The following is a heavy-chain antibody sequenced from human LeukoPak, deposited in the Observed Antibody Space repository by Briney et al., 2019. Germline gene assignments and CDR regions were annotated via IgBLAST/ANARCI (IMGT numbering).Heavy chain of an antibody. V-gene: IGHV4-59*01. CDR1: GGSITSYY. Sequence: SETLSLTCTVSGGSITSYYWSWIRQPPGKGLEWIGYIYYSGSTNYNPSLKSRVTISVDTSKNQFSLKLSSVTAADTAVYYCARGGEMAPYYFDYWGQGTLVTVSS. J-gene: IGHJ4*02. D-gene: IGHD5-24*01. CDR3: ARGGEMAPYYFDY. CDR2: IYYSGST.